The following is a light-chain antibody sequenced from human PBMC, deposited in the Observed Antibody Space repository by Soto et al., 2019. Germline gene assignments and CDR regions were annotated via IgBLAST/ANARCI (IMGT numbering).Light chain of an antibody. CDR1: QSVGNK. J-gene: IGKJ4*01. CDR3: QQNGSSPS. V-gene: IGKV3-20*01. Sequence: ELVVTHSPATLSVSPGERATLSFRASQSVGNKVAWYQLKPGQTPRLSSYGASSRATGNPDRFSGSGFGTDFAFSIIRLEPENFAVYYCQQNGSSPSFCGGTKVDI. CDR2: GAS.